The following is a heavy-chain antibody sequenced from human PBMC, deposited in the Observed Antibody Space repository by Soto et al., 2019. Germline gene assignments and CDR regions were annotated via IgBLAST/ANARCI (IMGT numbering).Heavy chain of an antibody. D-gene: IGHD3-10*01. V-gene: IGHV1-69*02. Sequence: QVQLVQSGAEVKKPGSSVKVSCKASGGTFSSYTISWVRQAPGQGLEWMGRIIPILGIANYAQKFQGRVTITADKSTSTAYMELSSLRPEDTAVYYCARVPGEYGSGSYSANWFDPWGQGTLVTVSS. J-gene: IGHJ5*02. CDR2: IIPILGIA. CDR1: GGTFSSYT. CDR3: ARVPGEYGSGSYSANWFDP.